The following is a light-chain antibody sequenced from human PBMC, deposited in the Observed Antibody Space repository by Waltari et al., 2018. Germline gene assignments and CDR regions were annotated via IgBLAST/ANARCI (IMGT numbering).Light chain of an antibody. Sequence: TVVTQEPSFSVSPGGTVTLTCGLSSGSVYTSYFVSWYQQTPGQAPRALIYSTNTRSSGVPERFSGSILGNKAALTITGAQADDESDYYCALYLGSGFSWVFGGGTKLTVL. CDR2: STN. CDR3: ALYLGSGFSWV. V-gene: IGLV8-61*01. J-gene: IGLJ3*02. CDR1: SGSVYTSYF.